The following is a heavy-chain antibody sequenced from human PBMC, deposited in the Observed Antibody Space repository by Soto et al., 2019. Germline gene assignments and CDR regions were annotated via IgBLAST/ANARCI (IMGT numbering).Heavy chain of an antibody. CDR1: GGSISSYY. J-gene: IGHJ4*02. CDR2: IYFRGTT. CDR3: ARMNYYDTSGYPFDY. Sequence: PSETLSLTCTVSGGSISSYYWSWIRQPPAKALEWIGYIYFRGTTNYNPSLKSRVTMSADTSKNQFSLKLNSVTAAYTSVYYCARMNYYDTSGYPFDYWGQGMMVTVSS. V-gene: IGHV4-59*01. D-gene: IGHD3-22*01.